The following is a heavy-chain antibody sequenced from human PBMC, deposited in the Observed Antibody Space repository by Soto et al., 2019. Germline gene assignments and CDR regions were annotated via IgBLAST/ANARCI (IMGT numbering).Heavy chain of an antibody. Sequence: ASVKVSCKASGGTFSSYAISWVRQAPGQGLEWMGGIIPIFGTANYAQKFQGRVTITADESTSTAYMELSSLRSEDTAVYYCARSSCIAVAGYADFDVWGQGTLVTVAA. J-gene: IGHJ4*02. D-gene: IGHD6-19*01. CDR2: IIPIFGTA. CDR1: GGTFSSYA. CDR3: ARSSCIAVAGYADFDV. V-gene: IGHV1-69*13.